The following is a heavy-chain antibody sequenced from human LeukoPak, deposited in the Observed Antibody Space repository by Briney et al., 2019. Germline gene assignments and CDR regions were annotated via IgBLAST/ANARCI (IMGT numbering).Heavy chain of an antibody. CDR3: ARPSDSSGPFDY. CDR1: GYRFANYW. Sequence: GESLKISCKGSGYRFANYWIGWVRQMPGKGQEWMGIIYPGDSDTRYSPSFQGQVTISADKSISTAHLQWSSLKASDTAIYYCARPSDSSGPFDYWGQGTLVTVSS. CDR2: IYPGDSDT. V-gene: IGHV5-51*01. J-gene: IGHJ4*02. D-gene: IGHD3-22*01.